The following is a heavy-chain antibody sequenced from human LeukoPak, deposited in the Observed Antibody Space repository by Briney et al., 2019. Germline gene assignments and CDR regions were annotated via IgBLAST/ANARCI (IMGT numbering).Heavy chain of an antibody. V-gene: IGHV1-69*04. CDR3: ARAVPYYYGSGSYHYGMDV. CDR2: IIPILGIA. J-gene: IGHJ6*02. CDR1: GGTFSSYA. Sequence: ASVKVSCKASGGTFSSYAISWVRQAPGQGLEWTGRIIPILGIANYAQKFQGRVTITADKSTSTAYMELSSLRSEDTAVYYCARAVPYYYGSGSYHYGMDVWGQGTTVTVSS. D-gene: IGHD3-10*01.